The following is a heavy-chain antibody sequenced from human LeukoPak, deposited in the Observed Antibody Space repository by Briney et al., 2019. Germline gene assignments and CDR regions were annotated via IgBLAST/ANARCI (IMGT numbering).Heavy chain of an antibody. J-gene: IGHJ4*02. V-gene: IGHV4-59*01. CDR3: ANTKQWLAFDY. CDR1: GGSISSYY. Sequence: SETLSLTCTVSGGSISSYYWSWIRQPPGKGLEWIGNIYDSGSTNYNPSLESRVTISLGTSKNQFSLKLSSVTAADTAVYYCANTKQWLAFDYWGQGTLVTVSS. D-gene: IGHD6-19*01. CDR2: IYDSGST.